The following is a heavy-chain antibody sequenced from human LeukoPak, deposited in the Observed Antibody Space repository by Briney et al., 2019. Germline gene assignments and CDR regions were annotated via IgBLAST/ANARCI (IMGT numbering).Heavy chain of an antibody. CDR3: ARNRGYCSSTSCYQVADY. Sequence: GASVKVSCKASGYTFTSYDINWVRQATGQGLEWMGWMNPNSGNTGYAQKFQGRVTMTRNTSISTAYMELSSLRSEDTAVYHCARNRGYCSSTSCYQVADYWGQGTLVTVSS. CDR2: MNPNSGNT. J-gene: IGHJ4*02. D-gene: IGHD2-2*01. V-gene: IGHV1-8*01. CDR1: GYTFTSYD.